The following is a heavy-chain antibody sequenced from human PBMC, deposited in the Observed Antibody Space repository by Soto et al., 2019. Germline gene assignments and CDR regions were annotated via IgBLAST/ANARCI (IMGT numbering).Heavy chain of an antibody. CDR2: IRQDGSET. J-gene: IGHJ4*02. CDR1: GFIFTDYW. D-gene: IGHD1-1*01. Sequence: EVHLVESGGDLVQPGGSLRLSCEASGFIFTDYWMTWVRQAPGKGLEWVAIIRQDGSETKYVDSVRGRFTISRDNAKSTSYLHMTSLTDEDTAVYYCLTTTRDRPFDYWGRGTLVTVAS. V-gene: IGHV3-7*03. CDR3: LTTTRDRPFDY.